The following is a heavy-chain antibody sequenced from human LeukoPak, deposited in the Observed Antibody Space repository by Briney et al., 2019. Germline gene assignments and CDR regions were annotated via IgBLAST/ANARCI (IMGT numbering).Heavy chain of an antibody. D-gene: IGHD7-27*01. CDR1: GFTFDDYA. CDR2: ISWNSGSI. V-gene: IGHV3-9*01. Sequence: PGGSLRLSCAASGFTFDDYAMHWVRQAPGKGLEWVSGISWNSGSIGYADSVKGRFTISRDNSKNTLYLQMNSLRAEDTAVYYCAKEMELGIEGFDYWGQGTLVTVSS. J-gene: IGHJ4*02. CDR3: AKEMELGIEGFDY.